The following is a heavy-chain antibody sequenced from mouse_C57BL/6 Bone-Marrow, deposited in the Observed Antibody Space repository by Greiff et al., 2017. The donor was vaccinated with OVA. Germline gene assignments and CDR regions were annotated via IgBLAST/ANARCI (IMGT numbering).Heavy chain of an antibody. CDR3: ARRGFYDVDY. V-gene: IGHV1-82*01. CDR2: IYPGDGDT. D-gene: IGHD2-12*01. Sequence: VQLQQSGPELVKPGASVTISCKASGYAFSSSWMNWVKQRPGKGLEWIGRIYPGDGDTNYNGKFKGKATLTADKSSSTAYMQLSSLTSEDSAVDFCARRGFYDVDYGGQGTTLTVSA. J-gene: IGHJ2*01. CDR1: GYAFSSSW.